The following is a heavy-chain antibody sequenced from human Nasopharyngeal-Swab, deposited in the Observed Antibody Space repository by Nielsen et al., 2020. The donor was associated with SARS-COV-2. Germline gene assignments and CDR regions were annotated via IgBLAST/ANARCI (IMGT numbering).Heavy chain of an antibody. J-gene: IGHJ6*03. D-gene: IGHD6-19*01. CDR3: ARDDSSGWYGYYYYMDV. Sequence: GGSLRLSCAASGFSFSSYGMNWVRQAPGKGLEWVSYISSSSSYIYYADSGKGRFTISRDNAKNSLYLQMNSLRAEDTAVYYCARDDSSGWYGYYYYMDVWGKGTTVTVSS. CDR2: ISSSSSYI. V-gene: IGHV3-21*01. CDR1: GFSFSSYG.